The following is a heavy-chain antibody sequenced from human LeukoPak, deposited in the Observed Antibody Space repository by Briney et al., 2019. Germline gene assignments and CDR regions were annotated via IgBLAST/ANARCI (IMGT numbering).Heavy chain of an antibody. CDR3: IRTLMVATYPYMDV. D-gene: IGHD2-8*01. Sequence: QPGGSLSLSCAPSRFTFSSFWMHWVRHAPEKGLVWVSRVNREGTDTIYADSVEGRLTLSRHHHENTVYLKEHSHRAEHTAIYYCIRTLMVATYPYMDVWGKGTTVTVSS. V-gene: IGHV3-74*01. CDR1: RFTFSSFW. CDR2: VNREGTDT. J-gene: IGHJ6*03.